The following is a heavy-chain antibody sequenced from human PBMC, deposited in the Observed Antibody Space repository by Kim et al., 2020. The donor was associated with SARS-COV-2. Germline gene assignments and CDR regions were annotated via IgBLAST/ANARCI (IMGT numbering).Heavy chain of an antibody. CDR1: GFTFSSYW. D-gene: IGHD6-13*01. CDR3: GRDYSD. Sequence: GGSLRLSCAASGFTFSSYWMSWARKAPGKGLEWVANIKEDGSEKYYVDSVKGRFTISRDNAKNSLFLQMNRLRAEDAALYYCGRDYSDWGQGTLVTVSS. J-gene: IGHJ4*02. CDR2: IKEDGSEK. V-gene: IGHV3-7*01.